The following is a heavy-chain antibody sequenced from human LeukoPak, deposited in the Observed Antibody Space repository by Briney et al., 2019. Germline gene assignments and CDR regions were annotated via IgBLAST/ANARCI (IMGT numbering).Heavy chain of an antibody. CDR3: ARVVEFQVLSFDP. CDR2: INPSGDNT. V-gene: IGHV1-46*01. CDR1: GYTFTSYY. J-gene: IGHJ5*02. Sequence: ASVKVSCKASGYTFTSYYMYWVRQAPGQGLEWMGIINPSGDNTNYAQKFQGRVTMTRDMSTTTVYMELSSLRSEDTAVYYCARVVEFQVLSFDPWGQGTLVTVSS. D-gene: IGHD4/OR15-4a*01.